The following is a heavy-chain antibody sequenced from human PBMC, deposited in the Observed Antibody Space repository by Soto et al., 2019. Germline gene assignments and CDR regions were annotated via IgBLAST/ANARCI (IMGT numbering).Heavy chain of an antibody. CDR1: GFTFSSYG. J-gene: IGHJ4*02. CDR2: ISSSSGTI. Sequence: GGSLRLSGAASGFTFSSYGMHWFRQAPGSGLEWVSYISSSSGTISYANSVKGRFTISRDNAQNSLYLQMTSLRAEDTAVYYCARGTYRSKTDFDYWGQGTLVTVSS. V-gene: IGHV3-48*04. CDR3: ARGTYRSKTDFDY. D-gene: IGHD6-13*01.